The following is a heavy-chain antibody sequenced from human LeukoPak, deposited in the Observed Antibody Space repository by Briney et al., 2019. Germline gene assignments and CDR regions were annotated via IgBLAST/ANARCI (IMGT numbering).Heavy chain of an antibody. D-gene: IGHD6-13*01. J-gene: IGHJ3*02. Sequence: GGSLRLSCAASGFTFSSYEMNWVRQAPGKGLEWVSRIKSDGSSTTYADSVKGRFTISRDNAKNTLYLQMNSLRAEDTAVYYCTRRAAALDAFDIWGQGTMVTVSS. V-gene: IGHV3-74*01. CDR3: TRRAAALDAFDI. CDR2: IKSDGSST. CDR1: GFTFSSYE.